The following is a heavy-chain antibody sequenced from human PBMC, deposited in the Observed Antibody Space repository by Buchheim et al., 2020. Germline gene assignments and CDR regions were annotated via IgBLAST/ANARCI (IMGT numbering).Heavy chain of an antibody. CDR2: ISYDGSNK. Sequence: QVQLVESGGGVVQPGRSLRLSCAASGFTFSSYGMHWVRQAPGKGLEWVAVISYDGSNKYYADSVKGRFTISRDNSKNTLYLQMNSLRAEDTAVHYCAKNSGSWYYFDYWGQGTL. D-gene: IGHD1-26*01. V-gene: IGHV3-30*18. J-gene: IGHJ4*02. CDR1: GFTFSSYG. CDR3: AKNSGSWYYFDY.